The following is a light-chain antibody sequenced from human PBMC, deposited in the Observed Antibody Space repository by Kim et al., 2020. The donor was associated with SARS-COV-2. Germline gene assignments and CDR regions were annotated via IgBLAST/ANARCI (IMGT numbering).Light chain of an antibody. CDR2: DTS. J-gene: IGKJ5*01. V-gene: IGKV3-11*01. CDR1: QSVSNS. Sequence: PGERAPLPCRASQSVSNSFAWYQQKPGQAPRLLMFDTSLRATGIPARFSGSGSWTDFPLTISSLEPEDSAVYYCQLRGGWPPITFGQGTRLEIK. CDR3: QLRGGWPPIT.